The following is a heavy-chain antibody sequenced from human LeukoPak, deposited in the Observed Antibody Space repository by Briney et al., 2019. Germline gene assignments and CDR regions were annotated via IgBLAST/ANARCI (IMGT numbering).Heavy chain of an antibody. CDR2: MNPNCGNT. Sequence: WASVKVSCKASGYTFTSYDINWVRQATGQGLEWMGWMNPNCGNTGYAQEFQGRVTMTRDTSISTAYMELSSLTSEDTAVYYCARRKPTSGAQYWFDPWGQGTLVTVSS. J-gene: IGHJ5*02. CDR3: ARRKPTSGAQYWFDP. V-gene: IGHV1-8*01. D-gene: IGHD3-10*01. CDR1: GYTFTSYD.